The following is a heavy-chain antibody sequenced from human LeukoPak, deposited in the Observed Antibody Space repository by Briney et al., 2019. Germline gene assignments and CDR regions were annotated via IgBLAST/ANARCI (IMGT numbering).Heavy chain of an antibody. J-gene: IGHJ4*02. V-gene: IGHV4-34*01. CDR3: ARVKALATQAAGTDY. CDR1: GGSFSGYY. Sequence: KPSETLSLTCAVYGGSFSGYYWSWIRQPPGKGLEWIGEINHSGSTNYNPSLKSRVTISVDTSKNQYSLKLSSVTAADTALYYCARVKALATQAAGTDYWGQGTLVTVSS. CDR2: INHSGST. D-gene: IGHD6-13*01.